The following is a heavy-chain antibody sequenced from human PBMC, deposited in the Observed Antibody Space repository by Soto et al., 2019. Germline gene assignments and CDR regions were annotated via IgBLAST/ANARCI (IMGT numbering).Heavy chain of an antibody. CDR3: VRVVAIPGYPDN. J-gene: IGHJ4*02. CDR2: IVPIVDTS. D-gene: IGHD5-12*01. CDR1: GGTFSSYD. Sequence: QVQLVQSGAEVRQPASSVKVSCKTCGGTFSSYDISWVRQAPGQGLEWMGGIVPIVDTSTYAQKFQGRVTITADESTSTAYMELSSLRSDDTAIYYCVRVVAIPGYPDNWGQGTLVTVSS. V-gene: IGHV1-69*12.